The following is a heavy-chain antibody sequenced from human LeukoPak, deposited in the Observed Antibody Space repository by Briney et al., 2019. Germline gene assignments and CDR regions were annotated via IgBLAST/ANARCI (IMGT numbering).Heavy chain of an antibody. V-gene: IGHV3-48*01. CDR3: ARDTKYAFDN. J-gene: IGHJ4*02. Sequence: GGSLRLPCAASGFTFSSYSMNWVRQAPGKGLEWTSYIGISSGNTKYADSVKGRFTISGDKAKNSVYLQMNSLRVEDTAVYYCARDTKYAFDNWGQGTLVTVSS. CDR2: IGISSGNT. CDR1: GFTFSSYS. D-gene: IGHD2-2*01.